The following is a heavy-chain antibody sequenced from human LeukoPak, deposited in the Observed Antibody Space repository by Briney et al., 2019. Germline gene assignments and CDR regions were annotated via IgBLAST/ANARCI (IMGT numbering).Heavy chain of an antibody. V-gene: IGHV3-48*03. CDR3: ASTRVGDAFDI. D-gene: IGHD2-15*01. CDR1: GFTFSSYE. Sequence: GGSLRLSCAASGFTFSSYEMNWVCQAPGKGLEWVSYISSSGSTIYYADSVKGRFTISRDNAKNSLYLQMNSLRAEDTAVYYCASTRVGDAFDIWGQGTMVTVSS. J-gene: IGHJ3*02. CDR2: ISSSGSTI.